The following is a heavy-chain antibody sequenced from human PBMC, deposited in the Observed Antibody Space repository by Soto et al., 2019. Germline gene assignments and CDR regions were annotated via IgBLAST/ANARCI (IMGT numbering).Heavy chain of an antibody. V-gene: IGHV4-59*01. CDR2: IYYSGST. J-gene: IGHJ5*02. Sequence: SETLSLTCTVSGGSISSYYWSWIRQPPGKGLEWIGYIYYSGSTNYNPSLKSRVTISVDTSKNQFSLKLSSVTAADTAVYYCARGCNNWAWWFDPWGQGTLVTVSS. CDR3: ARGCNNWAWWFDP. CDR1: GGSISSYY. D-gene: IGHD1-1*01.